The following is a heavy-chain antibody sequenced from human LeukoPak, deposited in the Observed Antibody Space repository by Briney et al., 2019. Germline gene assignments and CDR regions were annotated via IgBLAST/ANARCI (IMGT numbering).Heavy chain of an antibody. D-gene: IGHD6-19*01. V-gene: IGHV4-30-2*01. Sequence: SQTLFLTCTVSGGSISSGGYYWSWIRQPPGKGLEWIGYIYHSGSTYYNPSLKSRVTISVDRSKNQFSLKLSSVTAADTAVYYCARDPYSSGWYGFSDYWGQGTLVTVSS. CDR3: ARDPYSSGWYGFSDY. J-gene: IGHJ4*02. CDR1: GGSISSGGYY. CDR2: IYHSGST.